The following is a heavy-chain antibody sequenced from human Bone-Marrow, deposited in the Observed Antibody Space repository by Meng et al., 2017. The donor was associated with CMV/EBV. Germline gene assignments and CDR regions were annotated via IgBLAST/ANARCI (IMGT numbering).Heavy chain of an antibody. CDR3: ARTLGATNSY. CDR2: ISSSSSTI. CDR1: GYTFSSYS. V-gene: IGHV3-48*04. J-gene: IGHJ4*02. D-gene: IGHD1-26*01. Sequence: SCKASGYTFSSYSMNWVRQAPGKGLEWVSYISSSSSTIYYADSVKGRFTISRDNAKNSLYLQMNSLRAEDTAVYYCARTLGATNSYWGQGTLVTVSS.